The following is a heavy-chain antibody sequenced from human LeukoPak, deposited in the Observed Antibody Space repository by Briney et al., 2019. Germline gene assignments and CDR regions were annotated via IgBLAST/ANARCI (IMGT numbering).Heavy chain of an antibody. CDR3: ARDAIGITTYDSYFDN. CDR2: IYTSGST. Sequence: SETLSLTCTVSGDSISSGSYYWSWIRQPAGKGLEWIGRIYTSGSTNYNPSLKSRVTISVDTSKNQFSLKLSSVTAADTAMYYCARDAIGITTYDSYFDNWGQGTLVTVSS. CDR1: GDSISSGSYY. V-gene: IGHV4-61*02. J-gene: IGHJ4*02. D-gene: IGHD3-22*01.